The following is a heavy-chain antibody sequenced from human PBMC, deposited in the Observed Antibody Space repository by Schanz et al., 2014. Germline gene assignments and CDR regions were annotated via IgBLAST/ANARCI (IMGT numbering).Heavy chain of an antibody. D-gene: IGHD1-1*01. J-gene: IGHJ4*02. V-gene: IGHV1-2*06. Sequence: QAQLVQSGAEVTRPGASVKVSCKASGYSFSAYYIHWMRQAPGQGLEWLGRFTHISQKFQGRVTMTRDTSSTTAYMELNSLRSDDTAVYYCVRELSGGTFDYWGQGALVTVSS. CDR1: GYSFSAYY. CDR3: VRELSGGTFDY. CDR2: FT.